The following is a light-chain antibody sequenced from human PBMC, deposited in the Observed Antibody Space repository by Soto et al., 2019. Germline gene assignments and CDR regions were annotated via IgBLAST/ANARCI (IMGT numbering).Light chain of an antibody. CDR3: QSYDSSLNGVV. CDR2: GNS. J-gene: IGLJ2*01. V-gene: IGLV1-40*01. Sequence: QPVLTQPPSVSGAPGQRVTISCTGSSSNIGAGYDVHWYQQLPRTAPKLLIYGNSNRPSGVPDRFSGSKSGASASLAITGLQAEDEADYYCQSYDSSLNGVVFGGGTKLTVL. CDR1: SSNIGAGYD.